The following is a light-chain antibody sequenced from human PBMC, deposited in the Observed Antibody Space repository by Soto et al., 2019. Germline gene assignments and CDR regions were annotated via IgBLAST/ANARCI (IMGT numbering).Light chain of an antibody. J-gene: IGLJ1*01. CDR1: SSDVGGYNY. CDR2: EVS. CDR3: SSYTSSSNL. V-gene: IGLV2-14*01. Sequence: QSVLAQPASVSGSPGQSITISCTGTSSDVGGYNYVSWYQQHPGKAPKLMIYEVSNRPSGVSNRFSGSKSGNTASLTISGLQAEDEADYCCSSYTSSSNLFGTGRKVTVL.